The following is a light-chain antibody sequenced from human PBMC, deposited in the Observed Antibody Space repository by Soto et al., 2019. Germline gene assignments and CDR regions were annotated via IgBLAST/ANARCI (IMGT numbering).Light chain of an antibody. J-gene: IGLJ1*01. Sequence: QSALTQPASVSGSPGQSITISCTGTSSDVGGYNYVSWYQQHPGKAPKLMIYDVRNRPSGVSNRFSGSKSVNMASLTISGLQAEDEADYYCSSYTTISTYVFGTGTKVTVL. CDR2: DVR. CDR3: SSYTTISTYV. V-gene: IGLV2-14*01. CDR1: SSDVGGYNY.